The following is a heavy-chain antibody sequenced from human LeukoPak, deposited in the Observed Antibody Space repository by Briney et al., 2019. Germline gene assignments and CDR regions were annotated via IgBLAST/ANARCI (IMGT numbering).Heavy chain of an antibody. CDR2: ISWNSGSI. Sequence: HPGGSLRLSXAASGFTFNDYAMHWVRQAPGKGLEWVSGISWNSGSIGYADSVKGRFTISRDNAKNSLYLQMNSLRAEDMALYYCAKDRGSGSYYAYDAFDIWGQGTMVTVSS. D-gene: IGHD3-10*01. J-gene: IGHJ3*02. V-gene: IGHV3-9*03. CDR3: AKDRGSGSYYAYDAFDI. CDR1: GFTFNDYA.